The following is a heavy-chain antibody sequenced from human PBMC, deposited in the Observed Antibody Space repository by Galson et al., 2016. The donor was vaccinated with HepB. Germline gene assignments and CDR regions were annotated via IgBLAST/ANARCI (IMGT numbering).Heavy chain of an antibody. V-gene: IGHV1-69*06. CDR2: IIPFFGTT. D-gene: IGHD1-26*01. J-gene: IGHJ6*02. Sequence: SVKVSCKASGDTFHTYGISWVRQAPGQGLEWMGGIIPFFGTTNYAQKFQGRVTVIADKSTTTAYMQLRGLRPEDTAVYYCARDRGVLWVGQSSAFLGLDVWGPGTTVTVSS. CDR3: ARDRGVLWVGQSSAFLGLDV. CDR1: GDTFHTYG.